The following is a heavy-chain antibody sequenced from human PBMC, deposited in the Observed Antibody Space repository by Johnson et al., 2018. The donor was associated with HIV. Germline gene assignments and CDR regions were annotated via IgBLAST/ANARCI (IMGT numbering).Heavy chain of an antibody. CDR1: GFTVSSNY. V-gene: IGHV3-66*03. D-gene: IGHD6-19*01. CDR3: AGQVRAFDI. J-gene: IGHJ3*02. Sequence: VQLVESGGGLIQPGGSLRLSCAASGFTVSSNYMSWVRQAPGKGLEWVSGINWNGGSTGYADSVKGRFTISRDNSMHTMYLQMNSLRAEDTAVYYCAGQVRAFDIWGQGTMVTVSS. CDR2: INWNGGST.